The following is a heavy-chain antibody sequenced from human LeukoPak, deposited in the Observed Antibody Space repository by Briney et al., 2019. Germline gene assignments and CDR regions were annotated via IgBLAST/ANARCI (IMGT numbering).Heavy chain of an antibody. CDR1: GFTFSSYG. CDR2: ISYDGSNK. D-gene: IGHD4-17*01. Sequence: GGSLRLSCAASGFTFSSYGMPWVRQAPGKGLEWVAVISYDGSNKYYADSVKGRFTISRDNSKNTLYLQMNSLRAEDTAVYYCANNNGDYGTFDYWGQGTLVTVSS. J-gene: IGHJ4*02. V-gene: IGHV3-30*18. CDR3: ANNNGDYGTFDY.